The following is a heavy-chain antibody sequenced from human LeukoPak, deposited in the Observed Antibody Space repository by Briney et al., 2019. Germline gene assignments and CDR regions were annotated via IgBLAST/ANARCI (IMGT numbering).Heavy chain of an antibody. CDR3: AREIVGASHFDY. J-gene: IGHJ4*02. CDR2: FDPEDGET. CDR1: GYTLTELS. Sequence: ASVKVSCKVSGYTLTELSMHWVRQAPGKGLEWMGGFDPEDGETIYAQKLQGRVTMTTDTSTSTAYMELRSLRSDDTAVYYCAREIVGASHFDYWGQGTLVTVSS. D-gene: IGHD1-26*01. V-gene: IGHV1-24*01.